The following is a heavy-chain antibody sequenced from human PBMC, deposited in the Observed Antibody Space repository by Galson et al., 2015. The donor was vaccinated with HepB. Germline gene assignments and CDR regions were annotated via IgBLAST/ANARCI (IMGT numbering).Heavy chain of an antibody. Sequence: SLRLSCAASGFSFTSHSMNWVRQAPGKGLEWVSYISSGGTTYYADSVKGRFTISRDNAKKIMYLHMSSLRAEDTAVYYCARNPASYDYYNMDVWGQGTTVTVSS. CDR2: ISSGGTT. V-gene: IGHV3-48*01. J-gene: IGHJ6*02. CDR3: ARNPASYDYYNMDV. D-gene: IGHD6-25*01. CDR1: GFSFTSHS.